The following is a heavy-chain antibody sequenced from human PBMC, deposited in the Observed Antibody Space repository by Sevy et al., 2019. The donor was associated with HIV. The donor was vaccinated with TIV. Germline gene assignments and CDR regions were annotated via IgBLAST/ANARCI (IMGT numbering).Heavy chain of an antibody. Sequence: GGFLRLSCAASGFTVSSNYMSWVRQAPGKGLEWISVIYSGGSTYYADSVKGRFTISRDNSKNTLYLQMNSLRAEDTAVYYCASVGFDSSGYYDRGGYFDYWGQGTLVTVSS. V-gene: IGHV3-53*01. J-gene: IGHJ4*02. CDR1: GFTVSSNY. CDR2: IYSGGST. D-gene: IGHD3-22*01. CDR3: ASVGFDSSGYYDRGGYFDY.